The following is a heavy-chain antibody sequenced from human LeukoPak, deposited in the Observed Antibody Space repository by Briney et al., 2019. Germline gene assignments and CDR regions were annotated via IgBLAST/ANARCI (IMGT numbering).Heavy chain of an antibody. D-gene: IGHD3-10*01. V-gene: IGHV4-39*01. J-gene: IGHJ4*02. Sequence: SETLSLTCTVSGDSISSNDYSWDWIRQPPGQGLEWIGTIHYSGSTYSNPSLNSRVTIFLDTYKNQFSLKLSSVTAADTAVYLCARRYYFGSGSYYPFDYWGQGTLVTVSS. CDR2: IHYSGST. CDR1: GDSISSNDYS. CDR3: ARRYYFGSGSYYPFDY.